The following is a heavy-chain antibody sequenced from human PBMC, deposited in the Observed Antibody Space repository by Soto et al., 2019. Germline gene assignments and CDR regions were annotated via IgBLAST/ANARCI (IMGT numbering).Heavy chain of an antibody. CDR1: GFTFSTYG. Sequence: GGSLRLSCAASGFTFSTYGMHWVRQAPGKGLEWVSFISYDGNKSYYAGSVKGRFSISRDNSKNTLYLQMNNLRPDDTAVYFCAKSVLATVGTYFVHWGQGTVVTVSS. J-gene: IGHJ4*02. V-gene: IGHV3-30*18. CDR2: ISYDGNKS. CDR3: AKSVLATVGTYFVH. D-gene: IGHD6-13*01.